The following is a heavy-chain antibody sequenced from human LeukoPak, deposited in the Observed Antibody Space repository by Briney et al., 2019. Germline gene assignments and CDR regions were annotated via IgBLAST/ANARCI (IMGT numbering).Heavy chain of an antibody. CDR2: IKQDGSEK. D-gene: IGHD3-10*01. CDR1: GFTFSSYW. J-gene: IGHJ4*02. CDR3: ASDIPSPEFYFDY. Sequence: GGSLRLSCAASGFTFSSYWMSWVRQAPGKGLEWVANIKQDGSEKYYVDSVKGRFTISRDNAKNSLYLQMNSLRAEDTAVYYCASDIPSPEFYFDYWGQGTLVTVSS. V-gene: IGHV3-7*01.